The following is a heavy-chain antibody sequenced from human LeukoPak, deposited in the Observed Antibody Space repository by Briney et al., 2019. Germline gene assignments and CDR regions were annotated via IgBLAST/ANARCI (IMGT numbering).Heavy chain of an antibody. CDR1: GFTFTSSA. D-gene: IGHD3-22*01. J-gene: IGHJ4*02. CDR2: IVVGSGNT. CDR3: AAWYDSSGSFDY. Sequence: SVKVSCKASGFTFTSSAMQWVRQARGQRLEWIGWIVVGSGNTNYAQKFQERVTIARDMSTSTAYMELSSLRSEDTAVYYCAAWYDSSGSFDYWGQGTLVTVSS. V-gene: IGHV1-58*02.